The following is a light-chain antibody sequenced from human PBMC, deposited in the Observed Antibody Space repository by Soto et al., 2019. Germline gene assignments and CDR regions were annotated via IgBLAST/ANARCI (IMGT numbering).Light chain of an antibody. J-gene: IGLJ2*01. Sequence: QSALTQPASVSGSPGQSITISCTGTSSDVGTYNFVSWYRQHPVKAPILIIFDVSSRPSGIFNRFSGSKSGNTASLTISGVQAEDEADYYCSSYANSDTVIFGGGTKVTVL. CDR2: DVS. CDR1: SSDVGTYNF. CDR3: SSYANSDTVI. V-gene: IGLV2-14*01.